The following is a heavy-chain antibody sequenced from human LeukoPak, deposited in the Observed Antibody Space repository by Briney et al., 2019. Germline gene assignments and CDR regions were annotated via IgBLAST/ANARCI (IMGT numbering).Heavy chain of an antibody. CDR1: GFTFDDYA. V-gene: IGHV3-9*01. CDR2: ISWNSSSI. CDR3: VTGGYYDSTGYPFDY. Sequence: GGSLRLSCAASGFTFDDYAIHWVRQAPGKGLEWVSSISWNSSSIHYADSVKGRFTVSRDNAKSSLYLQLNSLRAEDTAFYYCVTGGYYDSTGYPFDYWGQGTLVTVSS. J-gene: IGHJ4*02. D-gene: IGHD3-22*01.